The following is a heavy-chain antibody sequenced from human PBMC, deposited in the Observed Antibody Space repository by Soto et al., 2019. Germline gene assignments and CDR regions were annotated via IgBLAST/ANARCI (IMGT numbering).Heavy chain of an antibody. CDR2: IYYSGST. V-gene: IGHV4-31*03. J-gene: IGHJ4*02. Sequence: PSETLSLTCTVSGGSLSSGGYYWSWIRQHPGKGLEWIGYIYYSGSTYYNPSLKSRVTISVDTSKNQFSLKLSSVTAADTAVYYCARDLSCSGGTCYDYWGQGTLVTGSS. CDR3: ARDLSCSGGTCYDY. D-gene: IGHD2-15*01. CDR1: GGSLSSGGYY.